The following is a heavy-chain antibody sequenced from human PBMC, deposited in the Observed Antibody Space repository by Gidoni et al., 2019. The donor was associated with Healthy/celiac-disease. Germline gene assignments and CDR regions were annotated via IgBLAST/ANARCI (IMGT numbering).Heavy chain of an antibody. V-gene: IGHV3-66*01. J-gene: IGHJ4*02. Sequence: EVQLVESGGGLVQPGGSLRLSCAASGFTVSSNYMSWVRQAPGKGLEWVPVIYSGGSTYYADSVKGRFTISRDNSKNTLYLQMNSLRAEDTAVYYCARALYGSGSYVDYWGQGTLVTVSS. D-gene: IGHD3-10*01. CDR2: IYSGGST. CDR3: ARALYGSGSYVDY. CDR1: GFTVSSNY.